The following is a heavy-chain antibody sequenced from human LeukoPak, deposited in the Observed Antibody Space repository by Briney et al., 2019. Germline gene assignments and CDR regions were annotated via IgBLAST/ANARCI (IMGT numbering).Heavy chain of an antibody. CDR2: IKQDGSEK. CDR1: GFTISSYW. D-gene: IGHD6-13*01. V-gene: IGHV3-7*01. J-gene: IGHJ4*02. CDR3: ARDDRSSWCY. Sequence: GGSLRLSCAASGFTISSYWMSWVRQAPGKGLEWVANIKQDGSEKYYVDSVKGRFTISRDNAKNSLYLQMNSLRAEDTAVYYCARDDRSSWCYWGQGTLVTVSS.